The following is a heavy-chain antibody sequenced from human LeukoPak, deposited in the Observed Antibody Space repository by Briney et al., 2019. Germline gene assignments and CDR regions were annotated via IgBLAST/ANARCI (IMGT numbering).Heavy chain of an antibody. CDR2: VRGKTNDYAT. J-gene: IGHJ4*02. CDR3: TRPGESSGYWD. CDR1: GLTFSGSA. D-gene: IGHD3-22*01. V-gene: IGHV3-73*01. Sequence: GGSLRLSCAVSGLTFSGSAIHWVRQASGRGLEWVGRVRGKTNDYATAYVASLKGRFTISRDDSKNTAYMEINGLKTEDTAMYYCTRPGESSGYWDWGQGTLVTVSS.